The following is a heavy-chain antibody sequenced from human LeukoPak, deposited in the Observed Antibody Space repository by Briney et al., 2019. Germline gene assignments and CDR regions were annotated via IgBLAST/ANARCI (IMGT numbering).Heavy chain of an antibody. CDR3: ARVEARRYYGSSANDY. Sequence: GGSLRLSCEASGFTFYTFWRSWFRQAPGKWLESVANIKQDGSEKYYLESVRAPFSSSRDNAKNSLHLQMNRMRAEDKAVYYCARVEARRYYGSSANDYWGQGTRVIVSS. CDR2: IKQDGSEK. CDR1: GFTFYTFW. J-gene: IGHJ4*02. D-gene: IGHD3-10*01. V-gene: IGHV3-7*01.